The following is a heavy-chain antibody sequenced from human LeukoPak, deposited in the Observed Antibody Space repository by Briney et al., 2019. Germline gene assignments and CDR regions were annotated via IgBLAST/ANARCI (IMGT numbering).Heavy chain of an antibody. Sequence: GASVKVSCKVSGYTLTGLSMHWVRQAPGKGLEWMGGFDPEDGETIYAQKFQGRVTMTEDTSTDTAYMELSSLRSEDTAVYYCARAGDIVVVPAVQTGNWFDPWGQGTLVTVSS. J-gene: IGHJ5*02. CDR3: ARAGDIVVVPAVQTGNWFDP. D-gene: IGHD2-2*01. CDR1: GYTLTGLS. CDR2: FDPEDGET. V-gene: IGHV1-24*01.